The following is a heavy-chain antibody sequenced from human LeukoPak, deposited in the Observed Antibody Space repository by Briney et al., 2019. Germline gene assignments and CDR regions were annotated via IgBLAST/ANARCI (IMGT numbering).Heavy chain of an antibody. V-gene: IGHV3-53*01. D-gene: IGHD2-15*01. CDR2: IYSGGST. Sequence: PGGSLRLSCAASGFTVSSNYMSWVRQAPGKGLEWVSVIYSGGSTYYADSVKGRFTISRDNSKNTLYLQMNSLRAEDTAVYYCARALYCSGGSCIYYYYGMDVWGQGTTVTVSS. CDR3: ARALYCSGGSCIYYYYGMDV. CDR1: GFTVSSNY. J-gene: IGHJ6*02.